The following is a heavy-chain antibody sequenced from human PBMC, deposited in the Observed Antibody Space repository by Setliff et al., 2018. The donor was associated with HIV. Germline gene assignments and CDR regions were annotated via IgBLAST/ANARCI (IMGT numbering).Heavy chain of an antibody. J-gene: IGHJ5*02. D-gene: IGHD3-10*01. V-gene: IGHV4-31*03. CDR3: ARERSALLWKNWFDP. Sequence: SETLSLTCSVSGDSISSTTYYWSWIRQPPGKGLEWIGYIDSSGNTYYKSSLRSRVTLSVDTSKNQFSLKLSSVTAADTAVYYCARERSALLWKNWFDPWGQGTLVTVSS. CDR2: IDSSGNT. CDR1: GDSISSTTYY.